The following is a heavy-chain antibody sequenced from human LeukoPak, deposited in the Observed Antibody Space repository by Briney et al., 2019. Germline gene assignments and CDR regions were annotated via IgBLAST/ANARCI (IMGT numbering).Heavy chain of an antibody. CDR2: IKSKTDGGTT. J-gene: IGHJ4*02. CDR1: GFTFTNAW. D-gene: IGHD3-9*01. CDR3: TTVSDCDILTGYSLVDC. V-gene: IGHV3-15*01. Sequence: GGSLRLSCAASGFTFTNAWMSWVRQAPGKGLEWVGRIKSKTDGGTTDYAAPVKGRFTISRDDSKNTLYLQMNSLKTEDTAVYYCTTVSDCDILTGYSLVDCWGQGTLVTVSS.